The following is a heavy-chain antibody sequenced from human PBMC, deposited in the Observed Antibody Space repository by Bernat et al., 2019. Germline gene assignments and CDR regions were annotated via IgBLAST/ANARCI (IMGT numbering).Heavy chain of an antibody. V-gene: IGHV1-69*04. Sequence: QVQLVQSGAEVKKPGSSVKVSCKASGGTFSSYAISWVRQAPGQGLEWMGRIIPILGIANYAQKFQGRVTITADKSTSTAYMELSSLRSEDTAVYYCSRLKLEAEPYYYYYGMDVWGQGTTVTVS. CDR3: SRLKLEAEPYYYYYGMDV. CDR2: IIPILGIA. D-gene: IGHD1-1*01. CDR1: GGTFSSYA. J-gene: IGHJ6*02.